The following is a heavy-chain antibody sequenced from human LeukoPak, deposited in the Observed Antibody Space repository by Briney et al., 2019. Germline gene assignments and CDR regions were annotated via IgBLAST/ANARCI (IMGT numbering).Heavy chain of an antibody. Sequence: GGSLRLSCAASGFTFSTYWMNWYRQAPGKGLEWVGNINQDGSEINYVDSVRGQFTISRDNAKNSLHLQMNSLRAEDTAVYYCATDRDNSDWQKRFDSWGQGTLVTVSS. V-gene: IGHV3-7*01. CDR3: ATDRDNSDWQKRFDS. J-gene: IGHJ4*02. CDR2: INQDGSEI. CDR1: GFTFSTYW. D-gene: IGHD2-21*02.